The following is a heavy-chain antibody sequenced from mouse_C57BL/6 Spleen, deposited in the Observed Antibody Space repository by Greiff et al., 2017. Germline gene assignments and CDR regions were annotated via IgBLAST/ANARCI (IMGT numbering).Heavy chain of an antibody. CDR3: ARAPDYCGSSYGWFAY. V-gene: IGHV1-80*01. J-gene: IGHJ3*01. D-gene: IGHD1-1*01. CDR2: IYPGDGET. Sequence: VQLQQSGAELVKPGASVKFSCKASGYAFSSYWMNWVKQRPGTGLEWIGQIYPGDGETNYNGKFKGKATLTADKSSSTAYMQLSSLTSEDSAVYFCARAPDYCGSSYGWFAYWGQGTLVTVSA. CDR1: GYAFSSYW.